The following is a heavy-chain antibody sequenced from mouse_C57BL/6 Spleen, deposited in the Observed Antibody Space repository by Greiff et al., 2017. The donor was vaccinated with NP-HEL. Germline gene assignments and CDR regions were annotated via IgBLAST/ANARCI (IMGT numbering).Heavy chain of an antibody. V-gene: IGHV2-3*01. CDR2: LWGDGST. Sequence: VQRVESGPGLVAPSQSLSITCTVSGFSLTSYGVSWVRQPPGKGLALLVVLWGDGSTNYPSALISRLSISKDNSKSQVFLKLNSLQTDDTATYYCAKRDSNYWYFDVWGTGTTVTVSS. CDR3: AKRDSNYWYFDV. CDR1: GFSLTSYG. D-gene: IGHD2-5*01. J-gene: IGHJ1*03.